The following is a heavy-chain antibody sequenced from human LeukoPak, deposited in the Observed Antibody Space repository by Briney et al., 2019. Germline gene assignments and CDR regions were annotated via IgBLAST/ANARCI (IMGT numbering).Heavy chain of an antibody. V-gene: IGHV5-51*01. J-gene: IGHJ4*02. CDR1: GYSFTSYW. Sequence: GESLKISCKGSGYSFTSYWIGWVRQMPGKGLEWMGIIYSYDSDTRYSPSFQGQVTISADKSISTAYLQWSSLKASDTAMYYCARSQVQYYYDSSGYYYFDYWGQGTLVTVSS. CDR3: ARSQVQYYYDSSGYYYFDY. CDR2: IYSYDSDT. D-gene: IGHD3-22*01.